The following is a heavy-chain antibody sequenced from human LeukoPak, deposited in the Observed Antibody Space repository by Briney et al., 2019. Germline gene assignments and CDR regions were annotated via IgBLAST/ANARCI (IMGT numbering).Heavy chain of an antibody. CDR2: ISSSSSYI. J-gene: IGHJ6*03. V-gene: IGHV3-21*01. CDR1: GFTFSSYS. D-gene: IGHD3-10*01. CDR3: ARDPVLLWFGGSGWYYMDV. Sequence: GGSLRLSCAASGFTFSSYSMNWVRQAPGKGLEWVSSISSSSSYIYYADSVKGRFTISRDNAKNSLYLQMNSLRAEDTAVYYCARDPVLLWFGGSGWYYMDVWDKGTTVTVSS.